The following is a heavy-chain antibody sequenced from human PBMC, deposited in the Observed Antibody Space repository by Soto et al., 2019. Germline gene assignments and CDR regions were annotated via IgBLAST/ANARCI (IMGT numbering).Heavy chain of an antibody. CDR1: GGSISSGDYY. CDR2: IYYSGST. CDR3: ARAITHSVRFLEWLRFDP. J-gene: IGHJ5*02. V-gene: IGHV4-30-4*01. Sequence: PSETLSLTCTVSGGSISSGDYYWSWIRQPPGKGLEWIGYIYYSGSTYYNPSLKSRVTISVDTSKNQFSLKLSSVTAADTAVYYCARAITHSVRFLEWLRFDPWGQGTLVTVS. D-gene: IGHD3-3*01.